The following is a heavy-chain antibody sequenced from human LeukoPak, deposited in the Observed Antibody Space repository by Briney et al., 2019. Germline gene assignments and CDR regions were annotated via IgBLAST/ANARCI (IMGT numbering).Heavy chain of an antibody. D-gene: IGHD3-10*01. J-gene: IGHJ4*02. Sequence: SGTLSLTCAVYGGSFSGYYWSWIRQPPGKGLEWIGEINHSGSTNYNPSLKSRVTISVDTSKNQFSLKLSSVTAADTAVYYCARAIHGSGSYYHYWGQGTLVTVSS. CDR3: ARAIHGSGSYYHY. CDR2: INHSGST. V-gene: IGHV4-34*01. CDR1: GGSFSGYY.